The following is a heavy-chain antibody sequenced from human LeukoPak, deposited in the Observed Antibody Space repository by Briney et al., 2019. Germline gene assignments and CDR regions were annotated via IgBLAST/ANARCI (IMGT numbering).Heavy chain of an antibody. J-gene: IGHJ4*02. V-gene: IGHV4-34*01. CDR1: GGSFSAYY. Sequence: PSETLSLTCAVYGGSFSAYYWSWIRQPPGKGLEWIGEINHSGSTNYNPSLKSRVTISIDTSKNQFSLEMSSVTAADTAVYYCARGGVYSSGSYYLYYFDYWGQGTLVTVSS. D-gene: IGHD6-19*01. CDR2: INHSGST. CDR3: ARGGVYSSGSYYLYYFDY.